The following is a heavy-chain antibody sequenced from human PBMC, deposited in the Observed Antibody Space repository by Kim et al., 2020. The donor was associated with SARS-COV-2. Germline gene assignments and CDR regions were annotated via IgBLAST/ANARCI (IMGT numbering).Heavy chain of an antibody. J-gene: IGHJ4*02. CDR3: ARRGMAVVDY. CDR2: GSP. Sequence: GSPNFNTSLKSRVAIAVDTSKNQFSLKLTSVTAADTAVYYCARRGMAVVDYWGQGTLVTVSS. D-gene: IGHD6-19*01. V-gene: IGHV4-39*01.